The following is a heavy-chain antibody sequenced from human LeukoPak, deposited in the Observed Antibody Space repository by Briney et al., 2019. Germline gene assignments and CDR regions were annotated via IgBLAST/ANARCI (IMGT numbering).Heavy chain of an antibody. CDR2: ISGSGDST. V-gene: IGHV3-23*01. D-gene: IGHD3-10*01. Sequence: PGGSLRLSCAASGFTFSDYYMSWIRQAPGKGLEWVSSISGSGDSTDYADSLKGRFTTSRDNSKNTLYLQVNSLRAEDTAVYYCAKPYRVLRGAFDIWGHGTMVTVSS. CDR1: GFTFSDYY. CDR3: AKPYRVLRGAFDI. J-gene: IGHJ3*02.